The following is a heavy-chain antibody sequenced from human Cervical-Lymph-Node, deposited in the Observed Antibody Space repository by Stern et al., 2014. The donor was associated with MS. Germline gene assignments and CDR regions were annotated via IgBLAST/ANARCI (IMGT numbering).Heavy chain of an antibody. J-gene: IGHJ4*02. CDR3: ARERSYRYTTFDY. V-gene: IGHV4-31*03. CDR1: GGSISSGGYY. Sequence: QLVESGPGLVKPSQTLSLTCTVSGGSISSGGYYLSWIRQHPGKGLEWIGYIYYSGSTYYNPSLKSRVTISVDTSKNQFSLKLSSVTAADTAVYYCARERSYRYTTFDYWGQGTLVTVSS. CDR2: IYYSGST. D-gene: IGHD3-16*02.